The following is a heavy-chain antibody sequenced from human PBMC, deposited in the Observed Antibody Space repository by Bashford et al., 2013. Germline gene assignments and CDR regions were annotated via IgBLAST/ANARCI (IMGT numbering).Heavy chain of an antibody. V-gene: IGHV5-51*01. Sequence: GESLKISCVASGYNFDSHLIGWVRQMPGKGLEWMGIFDPGDSDIRYSPSFQGQVTISADKSINTVYLQWNSLKASDTAMYYCARRHHAMDVWGQGDHGHRLL. CDR3: ARRHHAMDV. CDR2: FDPGDSDI. CDR1: GYNFDSHL. J-gene: IGHJ6*02.